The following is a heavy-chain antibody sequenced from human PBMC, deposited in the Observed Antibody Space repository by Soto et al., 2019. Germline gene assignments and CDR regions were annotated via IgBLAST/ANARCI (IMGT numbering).Heavy chain of an antibody. CDR3: ARLIRRYSNPNDAFDI. Sequence: QLQLQESGPGLVKPSETLSLTCTVSGGSISSSSYYWGWIRQPPGKGLEWIGSIYYSGSTYYNPSLKSRVTISVDTSKNQFSLKLSSVTAADTAVYYCARLIRRYSNPNDAFDIWGQGTMVTVSS. J-gene: IGHJ3*02. CDR1: GGSISSSSYY. V-gene: IGHV4-39*01. CDR2: IYYSGST. D-gene: IGHD6-13*01.